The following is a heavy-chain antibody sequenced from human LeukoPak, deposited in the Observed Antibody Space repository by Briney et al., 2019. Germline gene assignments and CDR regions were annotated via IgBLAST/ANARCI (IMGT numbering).Heavy chain of an antibody. J-gene: IGHJ1*01. V-gene: IGHV3-23*01. CDR2: ISGSGGST. D-gene: IGHD4-17*01. Sequence: GGSLRLSCAASGFTFSSYAMSWVRQAPGKGLEWVSAISGSGGSTYYADSVKGRFTVSRDNAKNSLYLQMNSLTAEDTAVYFCARDDYGDYQGFQLWGQGTLVTVSS. CDR3: ARDDYGDYQGFQL. CDR1: GFTFSSYA.